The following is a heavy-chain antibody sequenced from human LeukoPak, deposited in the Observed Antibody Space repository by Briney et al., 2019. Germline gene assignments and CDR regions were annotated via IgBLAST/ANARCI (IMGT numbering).Heavy chain of an antibody. CDR3: ARVVTYYNWFDP. V-gene: IGHV3-9*01. CDR1: GFTFDDYA. D-gene: IGHD5-18*01. Sequence: GGSLRLSCAASGFTFDDYAMHWARQAPGKGLEWVSGISWNSGSIGYADSVKGRFTISRDNAKNSLYLQMNSLRAEDTALYYCARVVTYYNWFDPWGQGTLVTVSS. CDR2: ISWNSGSI. J-gene: IGHJ5*02.